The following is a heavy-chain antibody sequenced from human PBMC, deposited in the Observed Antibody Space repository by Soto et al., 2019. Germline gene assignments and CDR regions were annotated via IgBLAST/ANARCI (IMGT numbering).Heavy chain of an antibody. D-gene: IGHD5-12*01. CDR2: ISSSGSTI. CDR1: GFTFSSYE. J-gene: IGHJ4*02. Sequence: HPGGSLRLSCAASGFTFSSYEMNWVRQAPGKGLEWVSYISSSGSTIYYADSVKGRFTISRDNAKNSLYLQMNSLRAEDTAVYYCARDLRDGYNIAFDYWGQGTLVTVSS. V-gene: IGHV3-48*03. CDR3: ARDLRDGYNIAFDY.